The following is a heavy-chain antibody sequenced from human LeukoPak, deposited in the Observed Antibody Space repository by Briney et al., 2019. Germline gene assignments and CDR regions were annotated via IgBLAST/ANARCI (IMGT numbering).Heavy chain of an antibody. J-gene: IGHJ4*02. D-gene: IGHD4-17*01. CDR1: GYSISSGYY. CDR2: IYHSGST. Sequence: SETLSLTCTVSGYSISSGYYWGWIRQPPGKGLEWIGSIYHSGSTYYNPSLKSRVTISVDTSKNQFSLKLSSVTAADTAVYYCARDRLTAVTPGDYWGQRTLVTVSS. V-gene: IGHV4-38-2*02. CDR3: ARDRLTAVTPGDY.